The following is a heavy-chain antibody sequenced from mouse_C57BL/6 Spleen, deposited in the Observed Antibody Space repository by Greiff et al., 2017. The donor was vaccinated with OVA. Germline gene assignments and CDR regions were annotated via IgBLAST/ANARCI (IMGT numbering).Heavy chain of an antibody. CDR1: GYSFTGYY. D-gene: IGHD1-1*01. V-gene: IGHV1-42*01. Sequence: VQLQQSGPELVKPGASVKISCKASGYSFTGYYMNWVKQSPEKSLEWIGEINPSTGGTTYNQKFKAKATLTVDKSSSTAYMQLKSLTSEDSAVYYCARWDYYGSSHYWYFDVWGTGTTVTVSS. J-gene: IGHJ1*03. CDR2: INPSTGGT. CDR3: ARWDYYGSSHYWYFDV.